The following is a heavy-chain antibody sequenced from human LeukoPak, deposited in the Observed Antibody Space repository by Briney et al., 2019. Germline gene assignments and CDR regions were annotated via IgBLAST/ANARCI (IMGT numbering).Heavy chain of an antibody. CDR2: IRYDGSNK. J-gene: IGHJ3*02. CDR1: GFTFSSYG. V-gene: IGHV3-30*02. D-gene: IGHD3-10*01. Sequence: GGSLRLSCAASGFTFSSYGMHWVRQAPGKGLEWVAFIRYDGSNKYYADSVKGRFTISRDISKITLYLQVNSLRAEDTAMYYCARDGRQRKTYYYASGSANAFDIWGQGTMVTVSS. CDR3: ARDGRQRKTYYYASGSANAFDI.